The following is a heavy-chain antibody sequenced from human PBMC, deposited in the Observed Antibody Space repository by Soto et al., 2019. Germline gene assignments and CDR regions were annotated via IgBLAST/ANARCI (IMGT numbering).Heavy chain of an antibody. Sequence: QVQLVQSGAEVKKPGASVKVSCKASGYTFTSYAMHRVRQAPGQRLEWMGWINAGNGNTKYSQKFQGRVTITRDTSASTAYMELSSLRSEDTAVYSCATYYDFWSGYSNWGQGTLVTVSS. D-gene: IGHD3-3*01. J-gene: IGHJ4*02. CDR2: INAGNGNT. V-gene: IGHV1-3*01. CDR3: ATYYDFWSGYSN. CDR1: GYTFTSYA.